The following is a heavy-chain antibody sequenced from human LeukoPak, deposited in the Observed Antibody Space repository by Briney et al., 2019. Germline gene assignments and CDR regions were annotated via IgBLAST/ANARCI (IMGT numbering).Heavy chain of an antibody. V-gene: IGHV6-1*01. CDR1: GDSVSSNSAA. J-gene: IGHJ6*02. CDR3: ARVSHYDSSGPRLDYYYGMDV. CDR2: TYYRSKWYN. Sequence: SQTLSLTCAISGDSVSSNSAAWNWIRQSPSRGLEWLGRTYYRSKWYNDYAVSVKSRITINPDTSKNQFSLQLNSVTSEDTAVYYCARVSHYDSSGPRLDYYYGMDVWGQGTTVTVSS. D-gene: IGHD3-22*01.